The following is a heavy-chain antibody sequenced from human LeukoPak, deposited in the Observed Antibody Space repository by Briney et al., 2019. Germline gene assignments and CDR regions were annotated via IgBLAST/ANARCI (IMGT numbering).Heavy chain of an antibody. CDR3: ASTRGSYYDSSGYYYFDY. V-gene: IGHV4-39*07. Sequence: SETLSLTCSVSGGSMSSFYWGWIRQPPGKGLEWIGSISYTGITSYNPSLESRVTISLDTSKNQFSLTLTSVTAADTAVYYCASTRGSYYDSSGYYYFDYWGQGTLVTVSS. J-gene: IGHJ4*02. CDR1: GGSMSSFY. CDR2: ISYTGIT. D-gene: IGHD3-22*01.